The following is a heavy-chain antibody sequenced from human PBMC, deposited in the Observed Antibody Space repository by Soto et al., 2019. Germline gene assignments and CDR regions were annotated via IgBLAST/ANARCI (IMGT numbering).Heavy chain of an antibody. J-gene: IGHJ5*02. CDR2: IWYDGSNK. V-gene: IGHV3-33*01. Sequence: QVQLVESGGGVVQPGRSLRLSCAASGFTFSSYGMHWVRQAPGKGLEWVAVIWYDGSNKYYADSVKGRFTISRDNSKNTLYLQMNSLRAEETAVYYCARDSVTRDPGWFDPWGQGTLVTVSS. D-gene: IGHD4-17*01. CDR1: GFTFSSYG. CDR3: ARDSVTRDPGWFDP.